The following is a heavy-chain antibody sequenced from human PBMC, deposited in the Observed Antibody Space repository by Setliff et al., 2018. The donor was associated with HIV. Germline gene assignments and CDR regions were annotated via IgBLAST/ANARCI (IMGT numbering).Heavy chain of an antibody. D-gene: IGHD1-7*01. CDR1: GLAVGANY. Sequence: GGSLRLSCAASGLAVGANYMSWVRQAPGKGLECVSIFYSGGSTYYSDSVKGRFTISRDKSKNSLYLQMNSLRAEDTAVYYCARDLWNYGIDSWGQGTRVTVSS. J-gene: IGHJ5*01. CDR2: FYSGGST. CDR3: ARDLWNYGIDS. V-gene: IGHV3-53*01.